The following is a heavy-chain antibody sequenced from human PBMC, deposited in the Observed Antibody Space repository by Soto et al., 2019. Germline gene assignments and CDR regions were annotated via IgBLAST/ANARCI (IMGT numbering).Heavy chain of an antibody. CDR1: GFTFSNYG. V-gene: IGHV3-30*18. CDR2: ISSDGNNK. CDR3: AKDRPVKARSGSLSS. Sequence: QVQLVESGGGVAQPGRSLRLSCAASGFTFSNYGMHWVRQAPGKGLEWVTVISSDGNNKYYADSVRGRFTISRDNSKNTLFLQMNSLRAEDTAMYYCAKDRPVKARSGSLSSWGQGTLVTVSS. J-gene: IGHJ5*02. D-gene: IGHD1-26*01.